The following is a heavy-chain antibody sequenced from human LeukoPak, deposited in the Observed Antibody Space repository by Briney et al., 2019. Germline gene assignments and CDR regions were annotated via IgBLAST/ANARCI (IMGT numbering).Heavy chain of an antibody. Sequence: SETLSLTCTVSGGSISSSSYYWGWIRQPPGKGLEWIGSIYYSGSTYYSPSLKSRVTISVDTSKNQFSLKLSSVTAADTAVYYCASLRYSSSWYFDYWGQGTLVTVSS. J-gene: IGHJ4*02. D-gene: IGHD6-13*01. CDR3: ASLRYSSSWYFDY. CDR1: GGSISSSSYY. V-gene: IGHV4-39*01. CDR2: IYYSGST.